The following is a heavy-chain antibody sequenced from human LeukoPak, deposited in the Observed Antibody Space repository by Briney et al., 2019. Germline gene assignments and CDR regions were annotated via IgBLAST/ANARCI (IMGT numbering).Heavy chain of an antibody. V-gene: IGHV4-39*07. D-gene: IGHD3-3*01. J-gene: IGHJ4*02. CDR1: GFTFRTYW. Sequence: NAGGSLRLSCAASGFTFRTYWMSWIRQAPGKGPEWIGSIYYSGSTYYNPSLKSRVTISVDTSKNQFSLKLSSVTAADTAVYYCAREVQLVTIFGVVRYFDYWGQGTLVTVSS. CDR3: AREVQLVTIFGVVRYFDY. CDR2: IYYSGST.